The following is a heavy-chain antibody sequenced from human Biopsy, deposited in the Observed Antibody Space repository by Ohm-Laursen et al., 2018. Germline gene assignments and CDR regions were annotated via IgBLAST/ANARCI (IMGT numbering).Heavy chain of an antibody. V-gene: IGHV3-23*01. J-gene: IGHJ4*02. CDR1: GFSFDNYA. CDR2: ISDSGGST. D-gene: IGHD3-10*02. CDR3: AKDVFGGFSGSTDYYAYYFDS. Sequence: SLRLSCTASGFSFDNYAMNWVRQATGKGLVWVSGISDSGGSTHYADSVKGRFSISRDTSKNTLYLQMNSLRAEDTAVYYCAKDVFGGFSGSTDYYAYYFDSWGQGTLVTVSS.